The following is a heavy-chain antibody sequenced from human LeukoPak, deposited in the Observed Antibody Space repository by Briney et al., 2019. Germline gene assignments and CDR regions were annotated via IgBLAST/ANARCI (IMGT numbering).Heavy chain of an antibody. V-gene: IGHV4-34*01. CDR2: INHSGST. J-gene: IGHJ3*02. Sequence: SETLSLTCAVYGGSFSGYYWSWIRQPPGKGLEWIGEINHSGSTNYNPSLKSRATISVDTSKNQFSLKLSSVTAADTAVYYCARGLSRSFALDIWGQGTMVTVSS. CDR3: ARGLSRSFALDI. CDR1: GGSFSGYY. D-gene: IGHD2-2*01.